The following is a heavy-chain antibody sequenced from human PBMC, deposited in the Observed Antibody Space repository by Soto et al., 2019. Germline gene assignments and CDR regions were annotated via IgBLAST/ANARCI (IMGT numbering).Heavy chain of an antibody. Sequence: PSETLSLTCTVSGGSISSGDYYWSWIRQPPGKGLEWTGYIYYSGSTYYNPSLKSRVTISVDTSKNQFSLKLSSVTAADTAVYHCAREAPHYYDSSGYTYWGQGTLVTVSS. CDR1: GGSISSGDYY. CDR3: AREAPHYYDSSGYTY. V-gene: IGHV4-30-4*01. J-gene: IGHJ4*02. CDR2: IYYSGST. D-gene: IGHD3-22*01.